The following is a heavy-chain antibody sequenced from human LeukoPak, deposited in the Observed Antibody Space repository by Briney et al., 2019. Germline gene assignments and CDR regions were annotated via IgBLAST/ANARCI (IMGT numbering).Heavy chain of an antibody. D-gene: IGHD2-15*01. J-gene: IGHJ6*03. Sequence: SETLSLTCTVPGGSISSYYWSWIRQPAGKGLEWIGRIYTSGSTNYNPSLKSRVTMSVDTSKNQFSLKLSSVTAADTAVYYCARVDCSGGSCYPHYYYYMDVWGKGTTVTVSS. V-gene: IGHV4-4*07. CDR1: GGSISSYY. CDR2: IYTSGST. CDR3: ARVDCSGGSCYPHYYYYMDV.